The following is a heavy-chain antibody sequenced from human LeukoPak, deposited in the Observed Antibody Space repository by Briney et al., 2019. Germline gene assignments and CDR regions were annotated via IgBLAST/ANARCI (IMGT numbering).Heavy chain of an antibody. V-gene: IGHV4-38-2*02. Sequence: SPSETLSLTCTVSGYSIISDYFWGWIRQPPGKGLEWIGTIYHSGSTYYSPSLKSRLTISVDTSKNQLSLKLRYVTAADTAVYYCASRLISPTVTSYDRVDYWGQGALVTVSS. CDR3: ASRLISPTVTSYDRVDY. CDR1: GYSIISDYF. CDR2: IYHSGST. J-gene: IGHJ4*02. D-gene: IGHD4-17*01.